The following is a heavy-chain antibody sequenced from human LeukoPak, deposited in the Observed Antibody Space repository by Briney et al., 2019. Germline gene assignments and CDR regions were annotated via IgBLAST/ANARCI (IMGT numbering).Heavy chain of an antibody. Sequence: ASVKVSCKASGGTFSSYAISWVRQAPGKGLEWMGGFDPEDGETIYAQKFQGRVTMTEDTSTDTAYMELSSLRSEDTAVYYCATGGRIMITFGGVIALERWGQGTLVTVSS. CDR1: GGTFSSYA. D-gene: IGHD3-16*02. CDR2: FDPEDGET. V-gene: IGHV1-24*01. CDR3: ATGGRIMITFGGVIALER. J-gene: IGHJ4*02.